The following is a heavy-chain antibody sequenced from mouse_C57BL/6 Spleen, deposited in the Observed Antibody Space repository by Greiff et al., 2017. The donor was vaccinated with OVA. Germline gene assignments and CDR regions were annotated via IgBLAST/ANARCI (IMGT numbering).Heavy chain of an antibody. CDR1: GYTFTDYE. CDR3: TRAYVGLYWDFGG. D-gene: IGHD3-3*01. CDR2: IYPETGGT. J-gene: IGHJ1*03. V-gene: IGHV1-15*01. Sequence: QVHVKQSGAELVRPGASVTLSCKASGYTFTDYEMHWVKQTPVHGLEWIGAIYPETGGTAYNQKFKGKAILTADKSSSTAYMELRSLTSEDSAVYYCTRAYVGLYWDFGGWGTGTTVTVAS.